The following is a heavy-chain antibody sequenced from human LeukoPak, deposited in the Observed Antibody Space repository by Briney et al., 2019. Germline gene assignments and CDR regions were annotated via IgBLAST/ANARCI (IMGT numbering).Heavy chain of an antibody. D-gene: IGHD3-10*01. Sequence: GRSLRLSCAASGFTFDDYAMHWVRQAPGKGLEWVSGISWNSGSIGYADSVKGRFTISRDNAKNSLYLQMNSLRAEDTALYYCAKDGDGAFDIWGQGTMVTVSS. CDR2: ISWNSGSI. J-gene: IGHJ3*02. V-gene: IGHV3-9*01. CDR1: GFTFDDYA. CDR3: AKDGDGAFDI.